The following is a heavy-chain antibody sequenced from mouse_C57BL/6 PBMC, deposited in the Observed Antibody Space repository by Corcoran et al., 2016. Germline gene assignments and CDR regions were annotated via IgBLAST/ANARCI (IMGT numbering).Heavy chain of an antibody. CDR2: IYPGSGNT. J-gene: IGHJ2*01. V-gene: IGHV1-76*01. Sequence: QVQLKQSGAELVRPGASVKLSCKASGYTFTDYYINWVKQRPGQGLEWIARIYPGSGNTYYNEKFKGKATLTAEKSSSTAYMQLSSLTSEDSAVYFCARQNSSGRDFDYWGQDTTLTVSS. CDR1: GYTFTDYY. D-gene: IGHD3-2*02. CDR3: ARQNSSGRDFDY.